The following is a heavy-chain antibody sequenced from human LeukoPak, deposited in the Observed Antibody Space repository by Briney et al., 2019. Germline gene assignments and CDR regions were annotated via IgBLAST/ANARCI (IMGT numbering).Heavy chain of an antibody. CDR1: GFTFSSYG. CDR2: IWYDGSNK. J-gene: IGHJ4*02. CDR3: ARDPSSWSSSWNDY. Sequence: GRSLRLSCAASGFTFSSYGMHWVRQAPGKGLEWVAVIWYDGSNKYYVDSVKGRFTISRDNSKNTLYLQMNSLRAEDTAVYYCARDPSSWSSSWNDYWGQGTLVTVSS. D-gene: IGHD6-13*01. V-gene: IGHV3-33*01.